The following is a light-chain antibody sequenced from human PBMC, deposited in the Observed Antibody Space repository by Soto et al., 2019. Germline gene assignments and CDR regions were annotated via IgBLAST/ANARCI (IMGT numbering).Light chain of an antibody. CDR1: STDVDGYDY. Sequence: QSALTQPASVSGSPGQSITISCTGASTDVDGYDYVSWYQQHPGQAPKLMIYDVNNRPSGVSYRFSGSKSGDTASLTISGLQAEDDADYYCSSYTRSAPVDVFGTGTKLTVL. V-gene: IGLV2-14*03. CDR3: SSYTRSAPVDV. J-gene: IGLJ1*01. CDR2: DVN.